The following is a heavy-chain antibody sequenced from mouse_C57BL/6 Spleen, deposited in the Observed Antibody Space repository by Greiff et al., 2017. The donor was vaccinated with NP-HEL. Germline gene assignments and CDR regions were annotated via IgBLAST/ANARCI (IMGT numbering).Heavy chain of an antibody. CDR1: GYAFTNYL. V-gene: IGHV1-54*01. J-gene: IGHJ1*03. Sequence: QVQLQQSGAELVRPGTSVKVSCKASGYAFTNYLIEWVKQRPGQGLEWIGVINPGSGGTNYNEKFKGKATLTADKSSSTAYMQLSSLTSEDSAVYFCARSPRGYYGSRGYFDVWGTGTTVTVSS. CDR2: INPGSGGT. D-gene: IGHD1-1*01. CDR3: ARSPRGYYGSRGYFDV.